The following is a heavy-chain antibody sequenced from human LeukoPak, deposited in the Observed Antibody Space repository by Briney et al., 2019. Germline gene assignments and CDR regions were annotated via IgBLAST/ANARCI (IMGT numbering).Heavy chain of an antibody. V-gene: IGHV3-7*04. CDR2: MNRDGSEV. D-gene: IGHD3-3*01. J-gene: IGHJ4*02. CDR1: GFPFAPFW. CDR3: ARGIDEWLYLNY. Sequence: GGSLRLSCAASGFPFAPFWMTWVRQAPGKGPEFVATMNRDGSEVAYGNTVRGRLTNSRDNAKNSLYLQMYSPRADDKAVYYCARGIDEWLYLNYWGQGALVTVSS.